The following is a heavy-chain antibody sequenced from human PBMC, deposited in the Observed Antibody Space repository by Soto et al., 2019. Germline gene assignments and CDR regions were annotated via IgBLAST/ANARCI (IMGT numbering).Heavy chain of an antibody. V-gene: IGHV3-33*01. J-gene: IGHJ4*02. Sequence: PGGSLSLSCAASGFTFSSYGIHWVRQAPGKGLEWVAVIWYDGSNKYYADSVKGRFTISRDNSKNTLYLQMNSLRAEDTAVYYCVRGYSSSLTVDYWGQGTLVTVSS. CDR3: VRGYSSSLTVDY. D-gene: IGHD6-6*01. CDR2: IWYDGSNK. CDR1: GFTFSSYG.